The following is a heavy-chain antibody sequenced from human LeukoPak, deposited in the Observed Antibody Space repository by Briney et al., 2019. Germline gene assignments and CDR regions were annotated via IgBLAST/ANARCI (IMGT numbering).Heavy chain of an antibody. J-gene: IGHJ6*03. Sequence: GGSLRLSCAGSGFTFSIYAMTWVRQAPGKGLEWVSSISGRGDSTNYADSVKGRFTISRDNSKNTLYMQMNSLKVEGTAVYYCAKGGNIRILDYYYYMDVWGKGTTVTVSS. D-gene: IGHD2/OR15-2a*01. CDR3: AKGGNIRILDYYYYMDV. V-gene: IGHV3-23*01. CDR1: GFTFSIYA. CDR2: ISGRGDST.